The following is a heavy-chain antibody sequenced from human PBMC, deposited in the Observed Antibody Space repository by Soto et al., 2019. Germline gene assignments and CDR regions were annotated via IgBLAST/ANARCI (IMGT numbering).Heavy chain of an antibody. Sequence: QVQLVESGGGVVQPGRSLRLSCAASGFTFPNYAMHWVRQAPGKGLEWVAVISFAGTNKYYPDSVKGRFTISRDNSKNTLSLEMHSLTTEDTAIYYCAREGSAVGYYGLDVWGQGTPVTVSP. CDR3: AREGSAVGYYGLDV. CDR1: GFTFPNYA. J-gene: IGHJ6*01. V-gene: IGHV3-30-3*01. D-gene: IGHD1-26*01. CDR2: ISFAGTNK.